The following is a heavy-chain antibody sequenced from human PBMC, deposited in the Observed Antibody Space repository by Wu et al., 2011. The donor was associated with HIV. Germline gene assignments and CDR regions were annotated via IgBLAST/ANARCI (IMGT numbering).Heavy chain of an antibody. CDR3: VREAPFVA. D-gene: IGHD3-16*01. Sequence: QVQLVQSGAEVKKPGASVKVSCKAFGYTFTGNYMHWVRQAPGQGLEWMGWINANSGGTKYAQKFQGRVTMTRDTAISTAYMDLSRLRSDDTAVYYCVREAPFVAWGQGTLVTVSS. J-gene: IGHJ5*02. V-gene: IGHV1-2*02. CDR2: INANSGGT. CDR1: GYTFTGNY.